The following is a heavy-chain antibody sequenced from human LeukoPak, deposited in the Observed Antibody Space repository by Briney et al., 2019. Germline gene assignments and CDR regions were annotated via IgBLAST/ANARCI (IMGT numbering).Heavy chain of an antibody. D-gene: IGHD1-26*01. CDR1: GFNVISKY. V-gene: IGHV3-66*01. CDR3: ARDRRRYSGSPFYFDY. Sequence: GGSLRLSCAASGFNVISKYMTWVRQAPGKGLEWVSVIFTDGTTYYADSVKGRFTISRDISNNTLSLQMNSLRVEGTAVYYCARDRRRYSGSPFYFDYWGQGTLVTVSS. J-gene: IGHJ4*02. CDR2: IFTDGTT.